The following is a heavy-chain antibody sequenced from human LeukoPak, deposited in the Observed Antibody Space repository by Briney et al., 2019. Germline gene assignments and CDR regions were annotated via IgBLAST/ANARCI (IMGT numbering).Heavy chain of an antibody. CDR2: ISGNGASK. CDR1: GFTFNNYV. V-gene: IGHV3-23*01. J-gene: IGHJ4*02. CDR3: ARFGGFDY. D-gene: IGHD3-10*01. Sequence: GGSLRLSCAASGFTFNNYVMSWVRQAPGKGLEWVSGISGNGASKVYADSVRGRFTISRDNSKNTLYLQMNSLGAADTAVYYCARFGGFDYWGQETLVTVSS.